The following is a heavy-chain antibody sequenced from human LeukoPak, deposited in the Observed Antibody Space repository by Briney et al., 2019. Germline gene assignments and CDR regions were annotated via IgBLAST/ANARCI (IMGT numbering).Heavy chain of an antibody. V-gene: IGHV3-11*01. J-gene: IGHJ5*02. CDR1: GFTFSDYY. Sequence: GGSLRLSCAASGFTFSDYYMSWIRQAPGKGLEWVSYISSSGSTIYYADSVKGRFTISRDNAKNSLYLQMNSLRAEDTAAYYCARRGSGSYYNNWFDPWGQGTLVTVSS. D-gene: IGHD3-10*01. CDR2: ISSSGSTI. CDR3: ARRGSGSYYNNWFDP.